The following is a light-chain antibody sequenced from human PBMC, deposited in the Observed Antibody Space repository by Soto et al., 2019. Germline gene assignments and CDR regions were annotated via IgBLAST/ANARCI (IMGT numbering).Light chain of an antibody. CDR3: QQFNNGPPYT. Sequence: EIVMTQSPATLSMSPGERATLSCRARQSVTSNLAWYQHKPGQAPRLLIYGASTRATGIPARFSGSGFGTDFTLTITSLQSEDSAVDYCQQFNNGPPYTFGQGTKLEIK. CDR2: GAS. CDR1: QSVTSN. J-gene: IGKJ2*01. V-gene: IGKV3-15*01.